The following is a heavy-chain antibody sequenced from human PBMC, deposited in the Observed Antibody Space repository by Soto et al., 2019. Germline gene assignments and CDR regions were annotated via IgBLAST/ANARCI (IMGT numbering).Heavy chain of an antibody. V-gene: IGHV1-3*01. Sequence: GASVKVSCKASGYTFTSYAMHWVRQAPGQRLEWMGWINAGNGNTKYSQKFQGRVTITRDTSASTAYMELSSLRSEDTAVYYCARSGRVPAAIGPFDYWGQGTLVTVSS. CDR1: GYTFTSYA. CDR3: ARSGRVPAAIGPFDY. D-gene: IGHD2-2*02. CDR2: INAGNGNT. J-gene: IGHJ4*02.